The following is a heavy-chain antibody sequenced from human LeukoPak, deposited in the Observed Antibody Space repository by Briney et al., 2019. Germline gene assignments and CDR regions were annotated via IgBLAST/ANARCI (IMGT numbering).Heavy chain of an antibody. CDR1: GFTFSSYA. J-gene: IGHJ4*02. D-gene: IGHD5-12*01. CDR2: ISYDGSNK. Sequence: GGSLRLSCAASGFTFSSYAMHWVRQAPGKGLEWVAVISYDGSNKDYADSVKGRFTISRDNSKNTLYLQMNSLRAEDTALYYCAKDWFGYSGYDYVFDYWGQGTLVTVSS. CDR3: AKDWFGYSGYDYVFDY. V-gene: IGHV3-30*04.